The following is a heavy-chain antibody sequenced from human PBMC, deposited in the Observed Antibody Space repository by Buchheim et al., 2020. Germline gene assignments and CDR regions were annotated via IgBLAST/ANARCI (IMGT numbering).Heavy chain of an antibody. V-gene: IGHV1-46*01. D-gene: IGHD2-2*01. Sequence: QVQLVQSGAEVKKPGASVKVSCKASGYTFTSYYMHWVRQAPGQGLEWMGIINPSGGSTSYAQKFQGRVTMTRDTSTRKVCMELSSLRSEDTAVYYCAYSSTSCRTCDYYYYYYGMDVWGQGTT. CDR1: GYTFTSYY. J-gene: IGHJ6*02. CDR3: AYSSTSCRTCDYYYYYYGMDV. CDR2: INPSGGST.